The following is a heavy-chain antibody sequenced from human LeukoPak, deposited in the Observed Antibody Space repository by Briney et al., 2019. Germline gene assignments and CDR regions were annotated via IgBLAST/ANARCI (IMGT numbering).Heavy chain of an antibody. CDR2: IIPILGIA. CDR1: GGTFSSYT. Sequence: SVKVSCKASGGTFSSYTISWVRQAPEQGLEWMGRIIPILGIANYAQKFQGRVTITADKSTSTAYMELSSLRSEDTAVYYCARGGATVVVVAATADDAFDIWGQGTMVTVSS. CDR3: ARGGATVVVVAATADDAFDI. V-gene: IGHV1-69*02. J-gene: IGHJ3*02. D-gene: IGHD2-15*01.